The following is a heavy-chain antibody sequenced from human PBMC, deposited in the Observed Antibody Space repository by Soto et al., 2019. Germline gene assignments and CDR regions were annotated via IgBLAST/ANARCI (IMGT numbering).Heavy chain of an antibody. CDR1: GFTFSSYA. CDR2: ISGSGGST. Sequence: EVQLLESGGGLVQPGGSLRLSCAASGFTFSSYAMSWVRQAPGKGLEWVSAISGSGGSTYYADSVKGRFTISRDKSTTTLELQMNSTRAEDTAVYYCPNRRDGYKGDAFDIWGQGTMVTVSS. CDR3: PNRRDGYKGDAFDI. V-gene: IGHV3-23*01. J-gene: IGHJ3*02. D-gene: IGHD5-12*01.